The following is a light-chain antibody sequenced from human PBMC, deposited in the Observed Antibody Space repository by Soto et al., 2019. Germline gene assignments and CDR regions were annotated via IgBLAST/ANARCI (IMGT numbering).Light chain of an antibody. V-gene: IGLV1-40*01. CDR1: SSNIGAGYD. Sequence: QSVLTQPPSVSGAPGQRVTISCTGSSSNIGAGYDVHWYQQLPGTAPKLLSYGNSNRPSGVPDRFSGSKSGTSACLAITGLQAEDEADYYCQSYDSSLSGWVFGGGTKLTVL. CDR2: GNS. CDR3: QSYDSSLSGWV. J-gene: IGLJ3*02.